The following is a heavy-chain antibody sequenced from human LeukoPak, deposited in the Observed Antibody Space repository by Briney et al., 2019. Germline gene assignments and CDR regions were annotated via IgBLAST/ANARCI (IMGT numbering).Heavy chain of an antibody. Sequence: PSETLSLTCTVSGGSISSSSYFWGWIRQPPGKGLEWIGSIYYNGETYYNPPLKSRITISVDTSENHFSLKLSSVTAADTAVYYCARQGVNYYFDYWGQGTLVTVSS. CDR2: IYYNGET. V-gene: IGHV4-39*01. J-gene: IGHJ4*02. D-gene: IGHD1-7*01. CDR3: ARQGVNYYFDY. CDR1: GGSISSSSYF.